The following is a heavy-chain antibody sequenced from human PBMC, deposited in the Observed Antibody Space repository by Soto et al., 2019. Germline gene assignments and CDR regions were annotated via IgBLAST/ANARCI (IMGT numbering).Heavy chain of an antibody. D-gene: IGHD3-16*01. CDR1: GFPFSRYN. Sequence: EVQLVESGGGLVKRGGSLRLSCAASGFPFSRYNMNWVRQAPGRGLEWVSSINSGSRYIYYADSVKGRFTISRDNYKNTLHLQMDSLRAEDTAVYYCAKNFIPLSPDLYFDSWGQGTLVTVSS. CDR3: AKNFIPLSPDLYFDS. V-gene: IGHV3-21*01. J-gene: IGHJ4*02. CDR2: INSGSRYI.